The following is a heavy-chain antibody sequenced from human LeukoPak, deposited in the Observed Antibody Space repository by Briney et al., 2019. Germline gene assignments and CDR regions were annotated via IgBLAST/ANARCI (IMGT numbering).Heavy chain of an antibody. CDR2: VYTSGIT. CDR1: GGSFSGYY. CDR3: ARHNGFDRGYYYYMDV. Sequence: SETLSLTCAVYGGSFSGYYWSWIRQPAGKGLEWIGRVYTSGITNYNPSLKSRITMSVDTSKNQFSLKLTSVTAADTAVYYCARHNGFDRGYYYYMDVWGKGTTVTISS. V-gene: IGHV4-59*10. D-gene: IGHD3-9*01. J-gene: IGHJ6*03.